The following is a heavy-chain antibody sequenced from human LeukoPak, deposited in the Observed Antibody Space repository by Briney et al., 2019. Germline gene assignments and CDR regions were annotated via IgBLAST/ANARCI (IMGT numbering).Heavy chain of an antibody. V-gene: IGHV1-8*01. CDR2: MNPNSGNT. D-gene: IGHD6-13*01. CDR1: GYTFTSYD. Sequence: GASVKVSCKASGYTFTSYDINWVRQATGQGLEWMGWMNPNSGNTGYAQKFQGRVTMTRNTSISTAYMELSSLRSEDTAVYYCARADSSSWEGDYYYYMDVWGKGTTVTVSS. J-gene: IGHJ6*03. CDR3: ARADSSSWEGDYYYYMDV.